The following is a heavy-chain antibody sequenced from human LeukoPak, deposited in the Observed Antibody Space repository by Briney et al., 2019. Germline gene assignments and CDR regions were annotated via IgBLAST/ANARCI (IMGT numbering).Heavy chain of an antibody. CDR2: IKHDGSER. Sequence: PGGSLRLSCAASGFTFSDYYMSWIRQAPGKGLEWVANIKHDGSERRYVDSLKGRFTISRDNTKYLLSLQITSLRAEDTAVYYCARANIGWFQDWGQGTLVTVSS. D-gene: IGHD2/OR15-2a*01. CDR1: GFTFSDYY. J-gene: IGHJ1*01. CDR3: ARANIGWFQD. V-gene: IGHV3-7*01.